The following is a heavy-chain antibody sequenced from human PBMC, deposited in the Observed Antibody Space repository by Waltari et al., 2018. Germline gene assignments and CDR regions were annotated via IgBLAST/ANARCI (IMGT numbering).Heavy chain of an antibody. D-gene: IGHD1-20*01. CDR2: IHPEGVVA. Sequence: QLVQSGGALVQPGGSRRLSCVAAVFLVKTHWMRWVRQAPGKGLQWVAKIHPEGVVANYVDSVKGRFTVSRDNAKNSLYLQMTSLTTDDTAVYFCARDNNFYADDLWGQGAQVTVSS. CDR1: VFLVKTHW. J-gene: IGHJ5*02. V-gene: IGHV3-7*01. CDR3: ARDNNFYADDL.